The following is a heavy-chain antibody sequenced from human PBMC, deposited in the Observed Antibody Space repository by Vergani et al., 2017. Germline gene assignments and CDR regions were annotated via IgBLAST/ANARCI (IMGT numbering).Heavy chain of an antibody. D-gene: IGHD7-27*01. V-gene: IGHV4-39*07. CDR3: ARDAGDTDGFWFDP. J-gene: IGHJ5*02. CDR2: IYYSGST. CDR1: GGSISSSSYY. Sequence: QLQLQESGPGLVKPSETLSLTCTVSGGSISSSSYYWGWIRQPPGKGLEWIGSIYYSGSTYYNPSLKSRVTISVDTSKNQFSLKLSSVTAADTAVYYCARDAGDTDGFWFDPWGQGTLVTVSS.